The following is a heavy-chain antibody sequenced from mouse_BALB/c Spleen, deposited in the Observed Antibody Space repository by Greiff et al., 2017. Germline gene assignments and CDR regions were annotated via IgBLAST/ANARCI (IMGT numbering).Heavy chain of an antibody. Sequence: LQQPGSELVRPGASVKLSCKASGYTFTSYWMHWVKQRPGQGLEWIGNIYPGSGSTNYDEKFKSKATLTVDTSSSTAYMQLSSLTSEDSAVYYCTPNWAWFAYWGQGTLVTVSA. D-gene: IGHD4-1*01. V-gene: IGHV1S22*01. CDR3: TPNWAWFAY. CDR1: GYTFTSYW. J-gene: IGHJ3*01. CDR2: IYPGSGST.